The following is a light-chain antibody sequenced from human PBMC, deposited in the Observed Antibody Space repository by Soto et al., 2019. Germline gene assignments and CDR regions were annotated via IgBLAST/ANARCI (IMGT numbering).Light chain of an antibody. CDR2: GAS. CDR3: QQYNNWPFT. Sequence: EIVMTQSPATLSVSPGERATLSCRASQSVSSNLAWYQQKPGQAPRLLIYGASTRATGIPARFSGSGSGTEFNLTISSLQYEDFAVYYCQQYNNWPFTFGTGTKVDIK. CDR1: QSVSSN. J-gene: IGKJ3*01. V-gene: IGKV3-15*01.